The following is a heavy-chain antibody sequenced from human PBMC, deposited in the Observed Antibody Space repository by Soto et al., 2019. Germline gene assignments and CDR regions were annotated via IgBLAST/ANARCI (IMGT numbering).Heavy chain of an antibody. CDR1: GGSISSGDYY. D-gene: IGHD3-22*01. CDR3: ARAGDHYDSSGYYYFWFDP. J-gene: IGHJ5*02. V-gene: IGHV4-30-4*01. CDR2: IYYSGST. Sequence: SETLSLTCTVSGGSISSGDYYWSWIRQPPGKGLEWIGYIYYSGSTYYNPSLKSRVTISVDTSKNQFSLKLSSVTAADTAVYYCARAGDHYDSSGYYYFWFDPWGQGTLVTVSS.